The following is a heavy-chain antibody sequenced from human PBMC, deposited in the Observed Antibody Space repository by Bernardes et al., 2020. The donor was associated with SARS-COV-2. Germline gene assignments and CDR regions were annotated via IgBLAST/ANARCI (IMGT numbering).Heavy chain of an antibody. J-gene: IGHJ4*02. CDR2: IYWSGDK. CDR1: GFSLNTIGVG. CDR3: AHEHRWQQIGY. Sequence: GTTLVKPTQTLTLTCAFSGFSLNTIGVGVGWIRQPPGKALEWLALIYWSGDKRYSPSLKSRLTITKDTSKNQVVLTMTNMDPVDTATYYCAHEHRWQQIGYWGQGALVIVSS. V-gene: IGHV2-5*01.